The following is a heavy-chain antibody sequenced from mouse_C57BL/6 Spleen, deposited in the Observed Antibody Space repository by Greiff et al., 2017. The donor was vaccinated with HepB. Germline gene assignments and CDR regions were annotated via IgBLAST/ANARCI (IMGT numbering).Heavy chain of an antibody. CDR3: ARDRGHYGSSYDYAMDY. CDR2: ISDGGSYT. Sequence: DVQLVESGGGLVKPGGSLKLSCAASGFTFSSYAMSWVRQTPEKRLEWVATISDGGSYTYYPDNVKGRFTISRDNAKNNLYLQMSHLKSEDTAMYYCARDRGHYGSSYDYAMDYWGQGTSVTVSS. D-gene: IGHD1-1*01. J-gene: IGHJ4*01. CDR1: GFTFSSYA. V-gene: IGHV5-4*01.